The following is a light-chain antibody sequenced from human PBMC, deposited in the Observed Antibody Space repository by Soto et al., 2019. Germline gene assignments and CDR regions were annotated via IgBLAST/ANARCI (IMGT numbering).Light chain of an antibody. V-gene: IGKV3-11*01. J-gene: IGKJ4*01. CDR1: QSVSSY. CDR2: DAS. Sequence: EIVLTQSPATLSLSPGERATLSCRASQSVSSYLAWYQQKPGQAPMLLIYDASNRATGIPARFSGSGSGTDFKLTISSLEPEDFAVAYCQQRSNWPLTFGGGTKVEIK. CDR3: QQRSNWPLT.